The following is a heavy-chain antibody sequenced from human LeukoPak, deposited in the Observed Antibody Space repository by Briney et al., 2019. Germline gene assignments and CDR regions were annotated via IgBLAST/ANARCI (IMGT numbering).Heavy chain of an antibody. D-gene: IGHD6-13*01. J-gene: IGHJ6*04. CDR3: ARVNEDQQLAADV. CDR2: IYTSGST. V-gene: IGHV4-61*02. CDR1: GGSISSGSYY. Sequence: SSETLSLTCTVSGGSISSGSYYWSWIRQPAGKGLEWIGRIYTSGSTNYNPSLKSRVTISVDTSKNQFSLKLSSVTAADTAVYYCARVNEDQQLAADVWGKGTTVTVSS.